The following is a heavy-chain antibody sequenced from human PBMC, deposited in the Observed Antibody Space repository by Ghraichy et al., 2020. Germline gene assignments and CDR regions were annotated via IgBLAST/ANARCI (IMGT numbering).Heavy chain of an antibody. D-gene: IGHD5-18*01. CDR2: ISWNSGSI. Sequence: GGSLRLSCAASGFTFDDYAMHWVRQAPGKGLEWVSGISWNSGSIGYADSVKGRFTISRDNAKNSLYLQMNSLRAEDTALYYCAKDGYSYGYWGLDYWGQGTLVTVSS. CDR1: GFTFDDYA. CDR3: AKDGYSYGYWGLDY. J-gene: IGHJ4*02. V-gene: IGHV3-9*01.